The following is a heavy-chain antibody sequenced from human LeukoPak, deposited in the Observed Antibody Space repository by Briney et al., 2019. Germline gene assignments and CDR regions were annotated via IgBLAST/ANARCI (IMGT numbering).Heavy chain of an antibody. CDR2: VNHSGST. CDR3: ARAPFIAFYWDGNWFDP. J-gene: IGHJ5*02. CDR1: GGSFSGYY. V-gene: IGHV4-34*01. D-gene: IGHD2-8*02. Sequence: SETLSLTCAVYGGSFSGYYWSWIRQPPGKGLEWIGEVNHSGSTNYNPSLKSRVTISVDTSKNQFSLKLSSVTAADTAVYYCARAPFIAFYWDGNWFDPWGQGTLVTVSS.